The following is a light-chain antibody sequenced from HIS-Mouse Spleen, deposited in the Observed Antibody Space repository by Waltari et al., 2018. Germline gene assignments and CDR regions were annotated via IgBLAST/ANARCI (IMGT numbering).Light chain of an antibody. J-gene: IGLJ3*02. CDR1: SSYVGGYNY. CDR2: DVS. Sequence: QSALTQPASVSGSPGQSIPISCTGTSSYVGGYNYFSWYQQHPGKAPKLMIYDVSNRPSGVSNRFSGSKSGNTASLTISGLQAEDEADYYCSSYTSSSTRVFGGGTKLTVL. CDR3: SSYTSSSTRV. V-gene: IGLV2-14*03.